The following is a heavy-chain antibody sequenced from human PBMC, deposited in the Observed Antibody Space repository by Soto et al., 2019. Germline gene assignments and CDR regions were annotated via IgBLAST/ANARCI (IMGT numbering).Heavy chain of an antibody. Sequence: SGGALVNRQPSLTETSACSGCSLNPEIVGVXXIRQPXGKALGWLARTYWNEDKRYSPSLKSRLTITKDTSKNQVVLTMTNMDPVDTATYSCAHSSIVVVTAPNDPFDMSREVTMVPGS. V-gene: IGHV2-5*01. CDR2: TYWNEDK. J-gene: IGHJ3*02. CDR3: AHSSIVVVTAPNDPFDM. D-gene: IGHD2-21*02. CDR1: GCSLNPEIVG.